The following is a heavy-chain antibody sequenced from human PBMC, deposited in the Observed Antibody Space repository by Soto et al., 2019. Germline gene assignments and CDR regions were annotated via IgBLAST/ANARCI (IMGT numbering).Heavy chain of an antibody. CDR3: ARGPRYCTNGVCYWGAYYFDY. D-gene: IGHD2-8*01. CDR1: GGSISSGGYY. CDR2: IYYSGST. J-gene: IGHJ4*02. Sequence: TLSLTCTVSGGSISSGGYYWSWIRQHPGKGLEWIGYIYYSGSTYYNPSLKSRVTISVDTSKNQFSLKLSSVTAADTAVYYCARGPRYCTNGVCYWGAYYFDYWGQETLVTVSS. V-gene: IGHV4-31*03.